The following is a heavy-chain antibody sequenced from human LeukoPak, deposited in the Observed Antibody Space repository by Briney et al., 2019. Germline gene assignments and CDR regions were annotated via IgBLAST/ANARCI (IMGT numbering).Heavy chain of an antibody. J-gene: IGHJ4*02. Sequence: ASVKVSCKASGFTFTISAGQWVRQARGQRLEWIGWIVVGSGNTNYAQKFQERVTITRDMSTSTAYMELSSLRSEDTAVYYCAARFPTSQWELHYWGQGTLVTVSS. CDR3: AARFPTSQWELHY. CDR1: GFTFTISA. V-gene: IGHV1-58*01. D-gene: IGHD1-26*01. CDR2: IVVGSGNT.